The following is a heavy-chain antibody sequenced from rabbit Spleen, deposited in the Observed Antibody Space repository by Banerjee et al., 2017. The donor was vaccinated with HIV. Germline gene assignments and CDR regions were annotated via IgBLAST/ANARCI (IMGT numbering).Heavy chain of an antibody. CDR3: ARGSATMTMVITGYYLSL. CDR1: GFSFSSSYY. V-gene: IGHV1S45*01. D-gene: IGHD2-1*01. J-gene: IGHJ4*01. CDR2: IYPDGSGST. Sequence: QEQLEESGGDMVKPGASLTLTCTASGFSFSSSYYICWVHQAPGKGLEWIGCIYPDGSGSTAYASWAKGRFTISKTSSTTVTLQMTSLTAADTATYFCARGSATMTMVITGYYLSLWGPGTLVTVS.